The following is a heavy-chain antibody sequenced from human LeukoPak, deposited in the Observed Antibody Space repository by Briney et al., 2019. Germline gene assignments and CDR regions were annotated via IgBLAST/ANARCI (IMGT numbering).Heavy chain of an antibody. CDR3: ARMWVLAGYYVDY. Sequence: ASVKVSFKASGYTFTSYGINWVRQAPGQGLEWMGWISAYTGNTNYAQKLQDRVTMTTDTSTSTAYMELRSLRSDDTALYYCARMWVLAGYYVDYWGQGTLVTVSS. V-gene: IGHV1-18*01. D-gene: IGHD3-9*01. CDR2: ISAYTGNT. CDR1: GYTFTSYG. J-gene: IGHJ4*02.